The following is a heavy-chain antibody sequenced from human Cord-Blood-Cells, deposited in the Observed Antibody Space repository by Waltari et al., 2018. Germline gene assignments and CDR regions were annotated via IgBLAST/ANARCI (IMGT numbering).Heavy chain of an antibody. CDR2: FYYSGST. D-gene: IGHD6-13*01. J-gene: IGHJ5*02. CDR3: ARASYSSSWYWFDP. CDR1: GGPISSYH. V-gene: IGHV4-59*01. Sequence: QVQLQESCPGLVKPSETLSLTCPVPGGPISSYHWSRNRRPPGKGLEWIGYFYYSGSTNYNPSLKSRVTISVDTSKNQFSLKLSSVTAADTAVYYCARASYSSSWYWFDPWGQGTLVTVSS.